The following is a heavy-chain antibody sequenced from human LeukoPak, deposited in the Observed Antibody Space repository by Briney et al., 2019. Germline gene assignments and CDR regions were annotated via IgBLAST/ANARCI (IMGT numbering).Heavy chain of an antibody. CDR3: ASAIVVVISDAFDI. J-gene: IGHJ3*02. CDR2: IRYDGSNR. Sequence: RSGGSLRLSCAASGFTFSGYGMHWVRQAPGKGLEWVAFIRYDGSNRYYADSVKGRFTISRDNSKNTLYLQMNSLRADDTAVYYCASAIVVVISDAFDIWGQGTMVTVSS. D-gene: IGHD3-22*01. V-gene: IGHV3-30*02. CDR1: GFTFSGYG.